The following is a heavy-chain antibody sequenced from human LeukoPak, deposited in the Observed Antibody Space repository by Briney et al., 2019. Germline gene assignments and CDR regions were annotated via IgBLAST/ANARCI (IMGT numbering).Heavy chain of an antibody. CDR1: GFTFSSYS. D-gene: IGHD1-26*01. J-gene: IGHJ3*02. V-gene: IGHV3-21*01. Sequence: GGSLRLSCAASGFTFSSYSMNWVRQAPGKGLEWVSSISSSSSYIYYADSVKGRFTISRDNAKNSLYLQMSSLRADDTAVYYCARERATNDAFDIWGQGTMVTVSS. CDR2: ISSSSSYI. CDR3: ARERATNDAFDI.